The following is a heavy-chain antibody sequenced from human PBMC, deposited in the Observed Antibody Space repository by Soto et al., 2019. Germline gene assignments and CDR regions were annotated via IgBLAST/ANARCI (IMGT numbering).Heavy chain of an antibody. V-gene: IGHV1-18*04. Sequence: QVHLVQSGGELKKPGASVKVSCRASGYKFSDFGITWVRQAPGQGLEWMGWISGKNGNTNYAQKVQGRVTSTAHTSTGTAYMEMRALTSDDTGIYYCARSDYYEDTGTFEIWGKGTPVTVSS. CDR2: ISGKNGNT. J-gene: IGHJ4*02. CDR1: GYKFSDFG. CDR3: ARSDYYEDTGTFEI. D-gene: IGHD4-17*01.